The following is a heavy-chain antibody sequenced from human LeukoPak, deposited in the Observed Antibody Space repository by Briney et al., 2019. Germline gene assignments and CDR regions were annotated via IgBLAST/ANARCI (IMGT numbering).Heavy chain of an antibody. D-gene: IGHD3-10*01. CDR1: GFVVNDYY. V-gene: IGHV3-11*01. CDR3: AREQWFRREF. Sequence: PGGSLRLSCAASGFVVNDYYMTWIRLAPGKGLEWVSYISSRDNLIYYADSVKGRFTISTDNAKNAVFLQLNRLTVEDTAVYYCAREQWFRREFWGQGVLVTVSS. J-gene: IGHJ4*02. CDR2: ISSRDNLI.